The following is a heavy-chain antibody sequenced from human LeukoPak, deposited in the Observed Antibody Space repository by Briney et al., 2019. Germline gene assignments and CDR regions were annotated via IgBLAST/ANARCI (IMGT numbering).Heavy chain of an antibody. CDR1: GGTFSSYA. V-gene: IGHV1-69*04. Sequence: ASVKVSCKASGGTFSSYAISWVRQAPGQGLEGMGRIIPIFGIANYAQKFQGRVTITADKSTSTAYMELSSLRSEDTAVYYCARDYGDYPETVPLGWFDPWGQGTLVTVSS. J-gene: IGHJ5*02. CDR2: IIPIFGIA. CDR3: ARDYGDYPETVPLGWFDP. D-gene: IGHD4-17*01.